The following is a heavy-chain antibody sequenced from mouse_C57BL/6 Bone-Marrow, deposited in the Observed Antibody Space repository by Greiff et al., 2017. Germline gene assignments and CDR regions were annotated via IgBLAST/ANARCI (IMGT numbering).Heavy chain of an antibody. V-gene: IGHV1-82*01. D-gene: IGHD1-1*01. Sequence: QVQLQQSGPELVKPGASVKISCKASGYAFSSSWMNWVKQRPGKGLEWIGRIYPGDGDTNYNGKFKGKATLTADKSSSTAYMQLSSLTSEDSAVYFCARDLITTARSYWDFDVWGTGTTVTVSS. CDR1: GYAFSSSW. CDR2: IYPGDGDT. CDR3: ARDLITTARSYWDFDV. J-gene: IGHJ1*03.